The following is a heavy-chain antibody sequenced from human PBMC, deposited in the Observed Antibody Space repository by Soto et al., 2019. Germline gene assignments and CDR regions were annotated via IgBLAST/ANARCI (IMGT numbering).Heavy chain of an antibody. D-gene: IGHD6-6*01. CDR1: GFTVSSNY. Sequence: EVQLVESGGGLVQPGGSLRLSCAASGFTVSSNYMSWVRQAPGKGLEWVSVIYSGGSTYYADSVKGRFTISRDNSKNTLYLQMNSLRAEDTAVYYCARDSRARPSTRDYYYYYMDVWGKGTTVTVSS. J-gene: IGHJ6*03. CDR3: ARDSRARPSTRDYYYYYMDV. CDR2: IYSGGST. V-gene: IGHV3-66*01.